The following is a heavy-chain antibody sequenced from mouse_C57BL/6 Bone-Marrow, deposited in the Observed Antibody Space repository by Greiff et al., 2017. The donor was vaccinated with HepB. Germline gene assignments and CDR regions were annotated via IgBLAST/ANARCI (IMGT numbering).Heavy chain of an antibody. V-gene: IGHV3-6*01. Sequence: EVKLMESGPGLVKPSQSLSLTCSVTGYSITSGYYWNWIRQFPGNKLEWMGYISYDGSNNYNPSLKNRISITRDTSKNQFFLKLNSVTTEDTATYYGARARRGYRYFDVWGTGTTVTVSS. CDR2: ISYDGSN. J-gene: IGHJ1*03. CDR1: GYSITSGYY. CDR3: ARARRGYRYFDV.